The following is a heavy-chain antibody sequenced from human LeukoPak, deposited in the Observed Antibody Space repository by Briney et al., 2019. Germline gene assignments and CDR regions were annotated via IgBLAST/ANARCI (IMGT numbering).Heavy chain of an antibody. CDR3: AKDQFYHDYVPGWFDP. D-gene: IGHD3-16*01. J-gene: IGHJ5*02. CDR2: ISGSGGST. CDR1: GFTFTSYA. Sequence: GGSLRLSFAASGFTFTSYAISWVRQAPGKGLEWVSGISGSGGSTYYADSVKGRFIISRENSKKMLYLQMNSLRAEDTAVYYCAKDQFYHDYVPGWFDPWGQGTLVTVSS. V-gene: IGHV3-23*01.